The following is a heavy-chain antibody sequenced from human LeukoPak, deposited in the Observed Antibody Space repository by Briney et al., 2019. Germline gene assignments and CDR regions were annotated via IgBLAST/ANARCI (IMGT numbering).Heavy chain of an antibody. Sequence: GGSLRLSCAASGFTFSDHYMDWVRQAPGKGLEWVGRTRNKANSYTTEYAASVKGRFTISRDDSKNSLYLQMNSLKTEDTAVYYCAREREGREAAGTGIYYYYYYMDVWGKGTTVTVSS. CDR1: GFTFSDHY. V-gene: IGHV3-72*01. D-gene: IGHD6-13*01. CDR2: TRNKANSYTT. J-gene: IGHJ6*03. CDR3: AREREGREAAGTGIYYYYYYMDV.